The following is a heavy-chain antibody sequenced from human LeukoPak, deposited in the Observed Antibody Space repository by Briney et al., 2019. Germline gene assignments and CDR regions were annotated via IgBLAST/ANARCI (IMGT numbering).Heavy chain of an antibody. CDR3: ARHGQLGRRKGAYFDY. J-gene: IGHJ4*02. D-gene: IGHD6-6*01. Sequence: SETLSLTFTVSGGSISSSNYHWGCVRQPPGKGLECIGGVYYSGSTYYNPSFKSRVTISVDTSKNQFSLKLSSVTAADTAVYYCARHGQLGRRKGAYFDYWGQGTLVTVSS. V-gene: IGHV4-39*01. CDR2: VYYSGST. CDR1: GGSISSSNYH.